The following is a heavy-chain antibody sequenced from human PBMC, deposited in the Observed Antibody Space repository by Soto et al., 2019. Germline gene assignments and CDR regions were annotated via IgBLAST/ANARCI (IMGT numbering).Heavy chain of an antibody. CDR1: GFTFRSYA. J-gene: IGHJ4*02. D-gene: IGHD5-12*01. V-gene: IGHV3-23*01. Sequence: GGSLRLSCTASGFTFRSYAMSWFRQAPGKGLEWVSAISGSGGSTYYADSVKGRFTISRDNSKNTLYLQMNSLRAEDTAVYYCARDLDGYNRPLDYWGQGTLVTVSS. CDR3: ARDLDGYNRPLDY. CDR2: ISGSGGST.